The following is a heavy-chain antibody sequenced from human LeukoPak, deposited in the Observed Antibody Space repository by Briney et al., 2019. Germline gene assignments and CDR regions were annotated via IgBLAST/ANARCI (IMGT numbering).Heavy chain of an antibody. CDR3: AKTTVTTRGAHPYFDY. Sequence: GGSLRLSCAASGFTFSSYWMSWVRQAPGMGLEWVANINQDGSEKYYVDSVKGQFTISRDNAKNSLYLQMNSLRAEDTAVYYCAKTTVTTRGAHPYFDYWGQGTLVTVSS. CDR1: GFTFSSYW. J-gene: IGHJ4*02. D-gene: IGHD4-17*01. V-gene: IGHV3-7*01. CDR2: INQDGSEK.